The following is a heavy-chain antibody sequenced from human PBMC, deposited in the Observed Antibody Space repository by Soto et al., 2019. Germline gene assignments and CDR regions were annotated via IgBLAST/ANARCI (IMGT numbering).Heavy chain of an antibody. D-gene: IGHD4-4*01. J-gene: IGHJ4*02. CDR3: AADVKSYSNLLDY. CDR2: IYYSGST. CDR1: GGSISSSSYY. V-gene: IGHV4-39*07. Sequence: PSETLSLTCTVSGGSISSSSYYWGWIRQPPGKGLEWIGSIYYSGSTYYNPSLKSRVTITRDMSTSTAYMELSSLRSEDTAVYYCAADVKSYSNLLDYWGQGTLVTVSS.